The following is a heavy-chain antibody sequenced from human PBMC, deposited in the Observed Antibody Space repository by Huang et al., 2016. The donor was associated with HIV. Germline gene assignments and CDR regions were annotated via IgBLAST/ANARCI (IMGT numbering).Heavy chain of an antibody. CDR1: GYSFSFYW. J-gene: IGHJ3*01. V-gene: IGHV5-51*03. Sequence: EVQLVQSGAEVKKPGESLKISCTGSGYSFSFYWIAWVRQMPGKGLEWMVINYPFEAKRTYSRSFEGNVSISVDKSINTGYLHWSSLKASDTAIYYCAKGRRAFDVWGQGTWVTVSS. CDR2: NYPFEAKR. CDR3: AKGRRAFDV.